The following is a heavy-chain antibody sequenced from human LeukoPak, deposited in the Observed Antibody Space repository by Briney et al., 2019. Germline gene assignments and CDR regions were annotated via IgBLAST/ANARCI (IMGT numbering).Heavy chain of an antibody. CDR2: INPNTGGT. CDR1: GYTFTSYY. V-gene: IGHV1-2*06. J-gene: IGHJ4*02. Sequence: ASVKVSCKASGYTFTSYYMHWVRQAPGQGLEWMGRINPNTGGTNFAQRFQGRVTMTRDTSISTAYMELSSLRSDDTAVYYCAWSTFYYDSSGPTRDYWGQGTLVTVSS. D-gene: IGHD3-22*01. CDR3: AWSTFYYDSSGPTRDY.